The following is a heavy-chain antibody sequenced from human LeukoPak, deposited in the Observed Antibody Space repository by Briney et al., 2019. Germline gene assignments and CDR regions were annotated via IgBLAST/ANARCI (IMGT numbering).Heavy chain of an antibody. J-gene: IGHJ4*02. Sequence: SETLSLTCTVSGGSISSSSYYWGWIRQPPGKGLEWIGSIYYSGSTYYNPSLKSRVTISVDTSKNQFSLKLSSVTAADTAVYYCAREESGSYLLDYWGQGTLVTVSS. V-gene: IGHV4-39*01. D-gene: IGHD1-26*01. CDR2: IYYSGST. CDR3: AREESGSYLLDY. CDR1: GGSISSSSYY.